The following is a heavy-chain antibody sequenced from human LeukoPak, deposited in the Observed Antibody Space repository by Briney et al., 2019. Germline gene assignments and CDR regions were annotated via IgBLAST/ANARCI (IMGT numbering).Heavy chain of an antibody. V-gene: IGHV3-23*01. CDR3: AKDHHCSGGSCYSGFGY. D-gene: IGHD2-15*01. CDR2: VIGSGGGT. J-gene: IGHJ4*02. Sequence: GGSLRLSCAASGFTFSTYAMSWVRQAPGKGLEWVSGVIGSGGGTYYADSVKGRFTISRDNSKNTLYLQMNSLRAEDTAVYYCAKDHHCSGGSCYSGFGYWGQGTLVTVSS. CDR1: GFTFSTYA.